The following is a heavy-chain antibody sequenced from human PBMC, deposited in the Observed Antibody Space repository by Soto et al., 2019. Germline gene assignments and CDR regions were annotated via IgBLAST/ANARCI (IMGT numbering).Heavy chain of an antibody. CDR2: ITGSAGST. D-gene: IGHD2-21*01. CDR3: AKDAYGGAFEI. J-gene: IGHJ3*02. CDR1: GLPFSTFA. V-gene: IGHV3-23*01. Sequence: GGSRRLSWSAPGLPFSTFAWSWVPQAQGKGLEWVSEITGSAGSTYYADSVKGRFTISRDNSRDTLYMQMNTLRAEDTAVYYCAKDAYGGAFEICGLGTMFTDSS.